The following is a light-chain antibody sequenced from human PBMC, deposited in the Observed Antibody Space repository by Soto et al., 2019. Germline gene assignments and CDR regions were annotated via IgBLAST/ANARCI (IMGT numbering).Light chain of an antibody. V-gene: IGLV4-69*01. CDR1: SGHSSYA. CDR3: QTWGTGLLV. CDR2: LNSDGSH. Sequence: QLVLTQSPSASASLGASVTLTCTLSSGHSSYAIAWHQQQPEKGPRYLLKLNSDGSHSKGDGIPDRFSGSSSGAERYLTISSLQSEDEADYYCQTWGTGLLVFGGGTKLTV. J-gene: IGLJ3*02.